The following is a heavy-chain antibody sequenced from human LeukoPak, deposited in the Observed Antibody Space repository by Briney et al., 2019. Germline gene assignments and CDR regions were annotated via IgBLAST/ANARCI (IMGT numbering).Heavy chain of an antibody. D-gene: IGHD3/OR15-3a*01. CDR1: GFTFSDYY. CDR2: ISSSSGYT. J-gene: IGHJ4*02. CDR3: ARDSRGARTGYSNY. V-gene: IGHV3-11*06. Sequence: GGSLRLSCAASGFTFSDYYMNWIRQTPGKGLEWVSYISSSSGYTNYADSVKGRFTISRDNAKSSLYLQMNSLRAEDTAVYYCARDSRGARTGYSNYWGQGTLVTVSS.